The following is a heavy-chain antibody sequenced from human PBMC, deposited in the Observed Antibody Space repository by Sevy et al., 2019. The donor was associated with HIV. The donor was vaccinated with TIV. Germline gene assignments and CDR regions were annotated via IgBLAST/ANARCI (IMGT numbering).Heavy chain of an antibody. V-gene: IGHV3-21*06. J-gene: IGHJ4*02. CDR3: ARDHGYCSGGSCYSGGY. D-gene: IGHD2-15*01. CDR1: GFTFSSYT. CDR2: SSGTGSYI. Sequence: GGSLRFSCSASGFTFSSYTMIWVRQAPGRGLEWVSASSGTGSYIYYAHSVKDRFTISRDNAKNLLYLQMNSLRAEDTAVYYCARDHGYCSGGSCYSGGYWGQGTLVTVSS.